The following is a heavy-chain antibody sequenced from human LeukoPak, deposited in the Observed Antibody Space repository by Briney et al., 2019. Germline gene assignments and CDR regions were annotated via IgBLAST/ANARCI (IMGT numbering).Heavy chain of an antibody. Sequence: GGSLRLSCAASGFTFSSYGMHWVRQAPGKGLEWVAVISYDGSNKYYADSVKGRFTISRDNSENTLYLQMNSLRAEDTAVYYCAKDLGSYGNLFDYWGQGTLVTVSS. D-gene: IGHD5-18*01. CDR3: AKDLGSYGNLFDY. CDR2: ISYDGSNK. J-gene: IGHJ4*02. V-gene: IGHV3-30*18. CDR1: GFTFSSYG.